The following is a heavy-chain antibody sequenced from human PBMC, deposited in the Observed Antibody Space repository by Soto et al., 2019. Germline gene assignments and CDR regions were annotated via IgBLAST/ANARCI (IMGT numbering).Heavy chain of an antibody. Sequence: SETLSLTCAVYGGSFSGYYWSWIRQPPGKGLEWIGEINHSGSTNYNPSLKSRVTISVDTSKSQFSLKLSSVTAADTAVYYCARGDYYDSSGSDYWGQGTLVTVSS. D-gene: IGHD3-22*01. CDR1: GGSFSGYY. CDR3: ARGDYYDSSGSDY. V-gene: IGHV4-34*01. J-gene: IGHJ4*02. CDR2: INHSGST.